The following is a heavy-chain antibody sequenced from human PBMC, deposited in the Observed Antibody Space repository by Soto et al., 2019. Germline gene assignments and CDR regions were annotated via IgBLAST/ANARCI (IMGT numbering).Heavy chain of an antibody. CDR3: ARDKITGLFDY. Sequence: QVQLQQWGAGLLKPSETLSLTCAVYGGSFSGYYWTWIRQPPGTGLEWIGEINHSGSTNYNPSLKXXVTISVDTSKNQFSLKLPSVTAAATAVYYCARDKITGLFDYWGQGTLVTVSS. CDR1: GGSFSGYY. J-gene: IGHJ4*02. V-gene: IGHV4-34*01. CDR2: INHSGST. D-gene: IGHD2-8*02.